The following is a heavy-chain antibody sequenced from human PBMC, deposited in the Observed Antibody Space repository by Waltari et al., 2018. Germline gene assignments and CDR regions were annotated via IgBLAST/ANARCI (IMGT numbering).Heavy chain of an antibody. J-gene: IGHJ4*02. CDR1: GGSISDTYY. CDR2: IYGKSANT. Sequence: QVQLQESGPGLVKPSETLSLTCAVSGGSISDTYYWNWIRQAPGKGLEWIGNIYGKSANTYSNPSLKSRVTISQDTSKNQFFLKLRSVTAADTAVYICVREGAVWGRGVLVTVSS. CDR3: VREGAV. V-gene: IGHV4-59*12.